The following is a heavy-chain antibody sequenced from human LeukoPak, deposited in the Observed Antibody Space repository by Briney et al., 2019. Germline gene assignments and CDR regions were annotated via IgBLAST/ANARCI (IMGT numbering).Heavy chain of an antibody. CDR3: AHTVGMYCSGTSCRFYYFDY. CDR1: GFSLTTSGVG. CDR2: IYWDGDE. Sequence: SGPTLVKPTQTLTLTCTFSGFSLTTSGVGVGWIRQPPGKALEWLALIYWDGDERYSPSLRSRLTFTKDTSKNQVVLTMTNMDPVDTATYYCAHTVGMYCSGTSCRFYYFDYWGQGTLVAVSS. D-gene: IGHD2-2*01. J-gene: IGHJ4*02. V-gene: IGHV2-5*02.